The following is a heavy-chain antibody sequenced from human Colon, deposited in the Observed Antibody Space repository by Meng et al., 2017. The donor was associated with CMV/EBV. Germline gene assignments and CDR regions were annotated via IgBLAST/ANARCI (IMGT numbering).Heavy chain of an antibody. CDR2: IKQDGSEK. V-gene: IGHV3-7*01. D-gene: IGHD3-3*01. CDR1: GFSFRSYW. Sequence: LSLTCAASGFSFRSYWMTWVRQAPGKGLEWVANIKQDGSEKHYVDSVKGRFTISRDNAKNSVYLQMNSLRAEDTAVYFCARGSISGVTYWEYWGQGTLVTVSS. J-gene: IGHJ4*02. CDR3: ARGSISGVTYWEY.